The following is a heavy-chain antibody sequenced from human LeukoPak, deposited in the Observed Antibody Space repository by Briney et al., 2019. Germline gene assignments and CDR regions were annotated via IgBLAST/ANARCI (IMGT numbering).Heavy chain of an antibody. CDR1: GGTFSSYA. J-gene: IGHJ4*02. D-gene: IGHD6-19*01. CDR2: IIPMFGTA. V-gene: IGHV1-69*06. Sequence: ASVKVSCKASGGTFSSYAISWVRQAPGQGLEWMGGIIPMFGTANYAQKFQGRVTITADKSTSTAYMELSSLRSDDTAVYYCARGDSSGYDYWGQGTLVTVSS. CDR3: ARGDSSGYDY.